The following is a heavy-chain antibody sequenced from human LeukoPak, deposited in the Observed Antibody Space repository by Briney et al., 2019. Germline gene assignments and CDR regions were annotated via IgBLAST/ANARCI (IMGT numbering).Heavy chain of an antibody. V-gene: IGHV4-30-4*01. D-gene: IGHD3-22*01. CDR1: GASIRSGDYY. CDR2: IYDSGST. Sequence: SETLSLTCTVSGASIRSGDYYWSWIRQPPGKGLEWIGYIYDSGSTYYNPSLKSRITISVDTSENRFSLKLSSVTATDTAVYYCARCDSSDYGGNWFDPWGQGTLVTVSS. J-gene: IGHJ5*02. CDR3: ARCDSSDYGGNWFDP.